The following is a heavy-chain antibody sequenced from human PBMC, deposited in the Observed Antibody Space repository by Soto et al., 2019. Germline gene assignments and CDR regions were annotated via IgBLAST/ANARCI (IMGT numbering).Heavy chain of an antibody. CDR3: AREMKGMVRGVIINCYYFDY. V-gene: IGHV1-46*01. Sequence: ASVKVSCKASGYTFTSYYMHWVRQAPGQGLEWMGIINPSGGSTSYAQKFQGRVTMTRDTSTSTVYMELSSLRSEDTAVYYCAREMKGMVRGVIINCYYFDYWGQGTLVTVSS. D-gene: IGHD3-10*01. CDR2: INPSGGST. CDR1: GYTFTSYY. J-gene: IGHJ4*02.